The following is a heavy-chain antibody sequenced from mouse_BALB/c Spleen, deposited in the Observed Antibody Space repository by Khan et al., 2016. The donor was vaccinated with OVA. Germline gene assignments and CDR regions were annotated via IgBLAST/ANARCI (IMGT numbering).Heavy chain of an antibody. Sequence: QIQLVQSGPELKKPGETVKISCKASGHTFTNFGMNWVKQAPGKGLKWMGWINTYTGEPTYADDFNGRFAFSLEASASTAYLQINNLTNEDTATYFCARPPSLSYAMDNWGQGTSVTVSS. J-gene: IGHJ4*01. CDR1: GHTFTNFG. D-gene: IGHD1-2*01. CDR3: ARPPSLSYAMDN. CDR2: INTYTGEP. V-gene: IGHV9-3-1*01.